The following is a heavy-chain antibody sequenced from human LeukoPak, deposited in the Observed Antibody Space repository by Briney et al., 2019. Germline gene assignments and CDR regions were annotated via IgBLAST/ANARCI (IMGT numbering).Heavy chain of an antibody. CDR3: ARGSREQLHVNWFDP. D-gene: IGHD6-13*01. CDR2: INHSGST. Sequence: PSETLSLTCAVYGGSFSGYYWSWIRQPPGKGLEWIGEINHSGSTNYNPSLKSRVTISVDTSKNQFSLKLSSVTAADTAVYCCARGSREQLHVNWFDPWGQGTLVTVSS. CDR1: GGSFSGYY. J-gene: IGHJ5*02. V-gene: IGHV4-34*01.